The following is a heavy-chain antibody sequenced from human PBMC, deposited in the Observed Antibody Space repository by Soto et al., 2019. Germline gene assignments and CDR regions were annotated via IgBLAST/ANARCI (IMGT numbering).Heavy chain of an antibody. CDR3: ARDRSYTTDY. J-gene: IGHJ4*02. Sequence: RGSLRLSCAASGFTFSNSWMHWVRQPPGKGLVSVSYINTDASTTTYADSVKGRFSISRDNAKNTVYIQITSLTAEDTAVYYCARDRSYTTDYWGQGTLVTVSS. D-gene: IGHD1-26*01. CDR2: INTDASTT. V-gene: IGHV3-74*01. CDR1: GFTFSNSW.